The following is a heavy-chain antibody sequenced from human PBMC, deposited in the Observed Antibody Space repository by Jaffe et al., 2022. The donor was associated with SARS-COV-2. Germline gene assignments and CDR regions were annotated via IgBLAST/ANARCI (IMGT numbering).Heavy chain of an antibody. D-gene: IGHD2-2*01. Sequence: QLQLQESGPGLVKPSETLSLTCTVSGGSISSSSYYWGWIRQPPGKGLEWIGSIYYSGSTYYNPSLKSRVTISVDTSKNQFSLKLSSVTAADTAVYYCARRTLGMPIDYWGQGTLVTVSS. CDR3: ARRTLGMPIDY. CDR1: GGSISSSSYY. V-gene: IGHV4-39*01. CDR2: IYYSGST. J-gene: IGHJ4*02.